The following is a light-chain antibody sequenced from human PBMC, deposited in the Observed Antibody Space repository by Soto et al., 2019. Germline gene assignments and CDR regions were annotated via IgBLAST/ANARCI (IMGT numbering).Light chain of an antibody. J-gene: IGKJ5*01. CDR3: QKYGNSPVT. CDR1: QSVRSTH. V-gene: IGKV3-20*01. CDR2: GES. Sequence: EIVLTQSPGTPSLSTGETATLSCSGSQSVRSTHLAWYQLKTGQAPRIVIYGESSRATGIPDRFSGSGSGTDFNLTISRLEPEDFAVYYCQKYGNSPVTCGQGTRLEIK.